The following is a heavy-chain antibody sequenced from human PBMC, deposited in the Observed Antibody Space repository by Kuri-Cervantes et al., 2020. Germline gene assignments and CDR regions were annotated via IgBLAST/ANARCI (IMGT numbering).Heavy chain of an antibody. CDR1: GFTFSNYG. D-gene: IGHD5-18*01. V-gene: IGHV3-30*18. CDR3: AKGGSTPGVWIQLWDCNFDY. J-gene: IGHJ4*02. CDR2: ISYDGSNK. Sequence: GESLKISCAASGFTFSNYGIHWVRQAPGKGLEWIAVISYDGSNKYYADSVKGRFTISRDNSENTLYLQMNSLRAEDTAVYYCAKGGSTPGVWIQLWDCNFDYWGQGTLVTVSS.